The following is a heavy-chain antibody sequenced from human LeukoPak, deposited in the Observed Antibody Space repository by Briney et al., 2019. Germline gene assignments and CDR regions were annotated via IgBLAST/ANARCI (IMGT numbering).Heavy chain of an antibody. CDR1: GGTFSSYA. CDR3: ARGLLSSDEPYFDY. J-gene: IGHJ4*02. CDR2: IIPIFGTA. Sequence: SVKVSCKASGGTFSSYAISWVRQAPGQGLEWMGGIIPIFGTANYAQKFQGRVTIATDESTRTAYMELSSLRSEDTAVYYCARGLLSSDEPYFDYWGQGTLVTVSS. V-gene: IGHV1-69*05.